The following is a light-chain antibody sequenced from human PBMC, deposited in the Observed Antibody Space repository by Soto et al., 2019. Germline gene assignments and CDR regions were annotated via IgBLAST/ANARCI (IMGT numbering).Light chain of an antibody. Sequence: DIQMTQSPTTLSASLGDRVTITCRASQSISTRLAWYQQKPGKAPKFLIYDASSLESGVPSRFSGSGSGTEFTLTISSLQPDDSATYYCQQYNSYWTFGQGTKV. CDR3: QQYNSYWT. V-gene: IGKV1-5*01. J-gene: IGKJ1*01. CDR2: DAS. CDR1: QSISTR.